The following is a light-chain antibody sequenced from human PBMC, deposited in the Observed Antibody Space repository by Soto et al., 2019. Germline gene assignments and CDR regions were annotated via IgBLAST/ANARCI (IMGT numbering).Light chain of an antibody. J-gene: IGLJ1*01. Sequence: QSALTQPRSVSGSPGQSVTISCTGTSSDVGGYNYVSWYQQHPGKAPKLMIYDVSKRPSGVPDRFSGSKSGNTASLTLSGLQADDEADYYCCSYAGSYTGVFGTGTKLTVL. V-gene: IGLV2-11*01. CDR1: SSDVGGYNY. CDR2: DVS. CDR3: CSYAGSYTGV.